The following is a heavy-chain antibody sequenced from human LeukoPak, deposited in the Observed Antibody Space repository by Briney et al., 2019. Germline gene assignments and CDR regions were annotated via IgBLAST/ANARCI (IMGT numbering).Heavy chain of an antibody. CDR1: GGSISSSSYY. CDR2: IYYSGST. J-gene: IGHJ4*02. Sequence: SETLSLTCTVSGGSISSSSYYWGWIRQPPGRGLEWIGSIYYSGSTYYNPSLKSRVTISVDTSKNQFSLKLSSVTAADTAVYYCAREGRYCSSTSCYIYDYFDYWGQGTLVTVSS. V-gene: IGHV4-39*07. D-gene: IGHD2-2*01. CDR3: AREGRYCSSTSCYIYDYFDY.